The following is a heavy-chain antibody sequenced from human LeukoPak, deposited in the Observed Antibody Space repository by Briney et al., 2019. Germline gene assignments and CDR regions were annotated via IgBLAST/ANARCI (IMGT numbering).Heavy chain of an antibody. V-gene: IGHV1-69*04. D-gene: IGHD1-26*01. CDR3: AGQVNSGSFEYYGMDV. Sequence: SVKVSCKASGGTFSSYAISWVRQAPGQGLEWMGRIIPILGIANYAQKFQGRVTITADKSTSTAYMELSSLRAEDTAVYYCAGQVNSGSFEYYGMDVWGQGTTVTVSS. J-gene: IGHJ6*02. CDR2: IIPILGIA. CDR1: GGTFSSYA.